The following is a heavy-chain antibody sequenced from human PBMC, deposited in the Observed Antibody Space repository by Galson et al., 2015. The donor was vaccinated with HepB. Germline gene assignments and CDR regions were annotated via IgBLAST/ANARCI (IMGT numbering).Heavy chain of an antibody. CDR1: GFTFSSYA. CDR3: ARGIRSYYYDSSGLLSEPRFDY. D-gene: IGHD3-22*01. V-gene: IGHV3-30*04. J-gene: IGHJ4*02. Sequence: SLRLSCAASGFTFSSYAMHWVRQAPGKGLEWVAVISYDGSNKYYADSVKGRFTISRDNSKNTLYLQMNSLRAEDTAVYYCARGIRSYYYDSSGLLSEPRFDYWGQGTLVTVSS. CDR2: ISYDGSNK.